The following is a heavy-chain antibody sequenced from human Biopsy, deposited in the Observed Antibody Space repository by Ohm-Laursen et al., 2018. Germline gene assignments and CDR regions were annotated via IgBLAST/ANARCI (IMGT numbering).Heavy chain of an antibody. J-gene: IGHJ5*02. CDR1: GGSISSGGFY. D-gene: IGHD3-22*01. V-gene: IGHV4-31*01. Sequence: TLSLTCTVSGGSISSGGFYWSWIPPRQGKGLEGIGYIFNSANTYYNPSLKNLITISGDTSKNQFSLKLNSVTAADTAVYYCARGDYFDSNGYFWFDPWGQGTLVTVSS. CDR3: ARGDYFDSNGYFWFDP. CDR2: IFNSANT.